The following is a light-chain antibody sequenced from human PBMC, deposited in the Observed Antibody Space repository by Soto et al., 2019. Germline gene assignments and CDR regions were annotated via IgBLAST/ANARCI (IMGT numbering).Light chain of an antibody. J-gene: IGKJ5*01. Sequence: DIQMTQSPSALSSSLGDRATITCRASQTISSCLAWYQQKPGQAPKLLIYDASSAEGGLPSRFSATGSGTEFSLTITSLQPEDFATYYCQQLFDSPITFGQGTRLENK. CDR3: QQLFDSPIT. CDR1: QTISSC. CDR2: DAS. V-gene: IGKV1-5*01.